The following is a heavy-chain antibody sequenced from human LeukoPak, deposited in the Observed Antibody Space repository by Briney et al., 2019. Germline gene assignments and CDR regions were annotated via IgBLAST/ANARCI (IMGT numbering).Heavy chain of an antibody. J-gene: IGHJ3*02. Sequence: AGGSLRLSCAASGFTFSSYAMSWVRQAPGKGLEWVSAISGSGGSTYYADSVKGRFTISRDNSKNTLYLQMNSLRAEDTAVYYCAKDFTPQLLAMVPIDAFDIWGQGTMVTVSS. D-gene: IGHD5-18*01. V-gene: IGHV3-23*01. CDR2: ISGSGGST. CDR3: AKDFTPQLLAMVPIDAFDI. CDR1: GFTFSSYA.